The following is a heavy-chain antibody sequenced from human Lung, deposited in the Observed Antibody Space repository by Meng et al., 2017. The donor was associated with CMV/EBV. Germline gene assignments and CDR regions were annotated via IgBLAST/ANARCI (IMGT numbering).Heavy chain of an antibody. CDR1: GGSISRSNW. CDR3: ARVGQWLPIDY. D-gene: IGHD6-19*01. J-gene: IGHJ4*02. CDR2: IYHSGST. Sequence: HLEEAGPGLWTPSAPSSLTCAVSGGSISRSNWWGWVRQPPGKGLEWIGEIYHSGSTNYNPSLKSRVTISVDKSKNQFSLNLSSVTAADTAVYYCARVGQWLPIDYWGQGTLVTVSS. V-gene: IGHV4-4*02.